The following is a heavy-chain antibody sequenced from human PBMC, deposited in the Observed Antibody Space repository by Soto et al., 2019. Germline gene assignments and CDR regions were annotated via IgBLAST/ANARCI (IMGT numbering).Heavy chain of an antibody. Sequence: PSETLSLTYTVSGGSISSSSYYWGWIRQTPGKGLEWIGSIYYSGSTYYKPSLKSRVTISVDTSKNQFSLKLSSVTAADTAVYYCARDVYYYGSGSYVLYYYYYMDVWGKGTTVTVSS. CDR3: ARDVYYYGSGSYVLYYYYYMDV. CDR2: IYYSGST. D-gene: IGHD3-10*01. J-gene: IGHJ6*03. V-gene: IGHV4-39*02. CDR1: GGSISSSSYY.